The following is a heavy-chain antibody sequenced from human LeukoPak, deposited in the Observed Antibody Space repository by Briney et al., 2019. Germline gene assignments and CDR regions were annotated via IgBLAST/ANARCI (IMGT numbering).Heavy chain of an antibody. J-gene: IGHJ4*02. CDR3: ARAGYYRFDY. CDR1: GFSFGSSW. V-gene: IGHV3-74*01. D-gene: IGHD1-26*01. Sequence: GGSLRHSRAASGFSFGSSWMHWVRQAPGKGLEWVSRTNGDGTTLNYADSVKGRFTISRDNAENTLYLQMNSLRAEDTAVYYCARAGYYRFDYWGQGTLVTVSS. CDR2: TNGDGTTL.